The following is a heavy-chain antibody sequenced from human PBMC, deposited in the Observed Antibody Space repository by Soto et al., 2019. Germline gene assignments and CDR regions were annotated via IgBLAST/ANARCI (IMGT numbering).Heavy chain of an antibody. J-gene: IGHJ4*02. D-gene: IGHD4-17*01. CDR2: IQQDGSEK. CDR1: GFTFMMFW. CDR3: ARVRYGGNSYYFDY. V-gene: IGHV3-7*03. Sequence: GGSLILSCTVSGFTFMMFWMGWVRQAPGRGLEWVANIQQDGSEKYYVDSVKGRFTMSKDNVKNSLYLQMNSLGAEDTAVYHCARVRYGGNSYYFDYWGQGALVTVSS.